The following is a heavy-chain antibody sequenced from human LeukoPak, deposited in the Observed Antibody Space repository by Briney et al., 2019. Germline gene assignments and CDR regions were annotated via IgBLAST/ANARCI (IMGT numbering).Heavy chain of an antibody. CDR1: GGSFSGYY. CDR2: INHSGST. Sequence: SETLSLTCAVYGGSFSGYYWSWIRQPPGKGLEWIGEINHSGSTNCNPSLKSRVTISVDTSKNQFSLKLSSVTAADTAVYYCARGAGYNYPYYFDYWGQGTLVTVSS. V-gene: IGHV4-34*01. J-gene: IGHJ4*02. CDR3: ARGAGYNYPYYFDY. D-gene: IGHD5-24*01.